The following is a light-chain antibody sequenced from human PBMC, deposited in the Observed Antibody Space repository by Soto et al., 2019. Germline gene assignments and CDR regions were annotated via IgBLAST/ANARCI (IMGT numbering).Light chain of an antibody. CDR2: AAS. CDR3: LQDDDYPFT. J-gene: IGKJ4*01. V-gene: IGKV1-6*01. Sequence: IHLTQSPSFLSASVGDRVTITCRPSQAVPNNMAWYQQKPGKAPKFLIFAASNLQSGVPSRFSGSGSGTDFTLTISSLQPEDFATYSCLQDDDYPFTFGGGTKVDIK. CDR1: QAVPNN.